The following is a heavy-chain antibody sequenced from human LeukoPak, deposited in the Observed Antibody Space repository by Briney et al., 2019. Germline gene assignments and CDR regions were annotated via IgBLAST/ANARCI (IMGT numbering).Heavy chain of an antibody. CDR1: GFTFDDYA. CDR3: ARALVVVAATNDF. J-gene: IGHJ4*02. V-gene: IGHV3-9*01. Sequence: PGRSLRLSCAASGFTFDDYAMHWVRQAPGKGLEWVSGISWNSGSIGYADSVKGRFTISRDNAKNSLYLQMNSLRAEDTAVYYCARALVVVAATNDFWGQGTLVTVSS. CDR2: ISWNSGSI. D-gene: IGHD2-2*01.